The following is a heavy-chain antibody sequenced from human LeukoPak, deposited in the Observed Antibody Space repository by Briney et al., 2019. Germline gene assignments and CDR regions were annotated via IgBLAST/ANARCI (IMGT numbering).Heavy chain of an antibody. CDR3: ARCYDFWTGYFDY. D-gene: IGHD3-3*01. CDR2: ISTYTNT. J-gene: IGHJ4*02. V-gene: IGHV1-18*01. CDR1: GYAFSIFA. Sequence: GASVKVSCKTSGYAFSIFAIAWVRKAPGQGLEWMGWISTYTNTNAAQKFQGRVTMTTDTSTSTAYMELTSLRSDDTAVYYCARCYDFWTGYFDYWGQGTRVTVSS.